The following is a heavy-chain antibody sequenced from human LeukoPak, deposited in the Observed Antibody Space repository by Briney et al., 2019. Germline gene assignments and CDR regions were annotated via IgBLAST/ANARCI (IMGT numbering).Heavy chain of an antibody. CDR3: AKPLRGNSYYDILTGYSLKNYYYYMDV. CDR2: ISGSGGST. D-gene: IGHD3-9*01. Sequence: PGGSLRLSCAASGFTFSSYAMSWVLQAPGKGLEWVSAISGSGGSTYYADSVKGRFTISRDNSKNTLYLQMNSLRAEDTAVYYCAKPLRGNSYYDILTGYSLKNYYYYMDVWGKGTTVTVSS. CDR1: GFTFSSYA. V-gene: IGHV3-23*01. J-gene: IGHJ6*03.